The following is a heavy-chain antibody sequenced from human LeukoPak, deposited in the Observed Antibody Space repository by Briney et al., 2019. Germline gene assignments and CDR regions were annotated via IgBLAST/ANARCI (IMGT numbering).Heavy chain of an antibody. D-gene: IGHD6-13*01. CDR2: IYYSGNT. CDR3: ARRARATAGGDYFDY. V-gene: IGHV4-59*08. Sequence: SETLSLTCTVSGGSISSYYWTWIRQPPGKGLEWIGYIYYSGNTNYDPSLKSRVTISLDTSRNQFSLKLSSVTAADTAVYYCARRARATAGGDYFDYWGQGTLVTVSS. J-gene: IGHJ4*02. CDR1: GGSISSYY.